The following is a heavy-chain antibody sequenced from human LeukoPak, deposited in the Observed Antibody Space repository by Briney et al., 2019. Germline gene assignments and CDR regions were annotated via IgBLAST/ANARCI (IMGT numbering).Heavy chain of an antibody. Sequence: SVGVSCKASGYTFTTYGVSWVRQAPGQGLEWMGWINPYNGNTNSAQKLQGRVSMTTDTSTSTANMELSSLRSDDTAVYYCARDNSGSYFDYWGQGTLVTVSS. D-gene: IGHD1-26*01. V-gene: IGHV1-18*01. CDR2: INPYNGNT. CDR1: GYTFTTYG. CDR3: ARDNSGSYFDY. J-gene: IGHJ4*02.